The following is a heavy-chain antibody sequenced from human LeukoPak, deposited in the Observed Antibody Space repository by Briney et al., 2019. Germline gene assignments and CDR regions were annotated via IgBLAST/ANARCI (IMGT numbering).Heavy chain of an antibody. CDR2: IYPGDSDT. D-gene: IGHD5-18*01. Sequence: GESLKISCKGSGYSFTSYWIGWVRQMPGKGLEWMGIIYPGDSDTRYSPSFQGHVTISADKSISTAYLQWSSLKAPDTAMYYCARRSGYSYGRDDYYYGMDVWGQGTTVTVSS. CDR3: ARRSGYSYGRDDYYYGMDV. J-gene: IGHJ6*02. CDR1: GYSFTSYW. V-gene: IGHV5-51*01.